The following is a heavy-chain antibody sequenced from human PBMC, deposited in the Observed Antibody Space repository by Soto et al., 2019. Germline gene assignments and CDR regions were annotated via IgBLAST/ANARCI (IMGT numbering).Heavy chain of an antibody. Sequence: QVQLVQSGAEVKKPGASVKVSCKASGYTFTSYAMHWVRQAPGQRLEWMGWINAGNGNTKYSQKFQGRVTITRDTAASTAYIELSSLRSEDTAVYYCARGRGNDSSGYYSRYYYGMDVWCQGTTVTVSS. D-gene: IGHD3-22*01. V-gene: IGHV1-3*01. J-gene: IGHJ6*02. CDR3: ARGRGNDSSGYYSRYYYGMDV. CDR1: GYTFTSYA. CDR2: INAGNGNT.